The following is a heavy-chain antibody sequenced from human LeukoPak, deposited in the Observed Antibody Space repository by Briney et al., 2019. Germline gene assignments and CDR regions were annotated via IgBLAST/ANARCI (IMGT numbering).Heavy chain of an antibody. CDR3: ARNSGYDQDFDY. V-gene: IGHV4-59*01. CDR2: IYYSGST. D-gene: IGHD5-12*01. CDR1: GGSISSYY. J-gene: IGHJ4*02. Sequence: PSETLSLTCTVSGGSISSYYWSWIRQPPGKGLEWIGYIYYSGSTNYDPSLKSRVTISVDTSKNQFSLKLSSVTAADTAVYYCARNSGYDQDFDYWGQGTLVTVSS.